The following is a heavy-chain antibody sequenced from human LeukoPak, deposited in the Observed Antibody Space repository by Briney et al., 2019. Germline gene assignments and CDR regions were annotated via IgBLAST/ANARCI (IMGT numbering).Heavy chain of an antibody. J-gene: IGHJ4*02. V-gene: IGHV3-30*18. D-gene: IGHD3-9*01. Sequence: PGGSLRLSCAASGFTFSSYGMHWVRRAPGKGLEWVAVISYDGSNKYYADSVKGRFTISRDNSKNTLYLQMNSLRAEDTAVYYCAKRLGKCFDWLAPVDYWGQGTLVTVSS. CDR3: AKRLGKCFDWLAPVDY. CDR1: GFTFSSYG. CDR2: ISYDGSNK.